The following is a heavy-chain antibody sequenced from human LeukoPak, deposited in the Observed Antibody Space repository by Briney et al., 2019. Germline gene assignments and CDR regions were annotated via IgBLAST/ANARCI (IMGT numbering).Heavy chain of an antibody. V-gene: IGHV4-59*08. J-gene: IGHJ3*02. Sequence: NPSETLSLTCTVSGGSISSYYWSWIRQPPGKGLEWIGYIYYSGTTNYNPSLKSRVTISVDTSKNQFSLKLTSVTAADTAVYYCARTYSSGAFDIWGQGTMVTVSS. CDR2: IYYSGTT. CDR3: ARTYSSGAFDI. D-gene: IGHD6-25*01. CDR1: GGSISSYY.